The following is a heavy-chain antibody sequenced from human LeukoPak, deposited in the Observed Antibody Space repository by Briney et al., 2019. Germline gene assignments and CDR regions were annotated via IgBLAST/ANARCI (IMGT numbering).Heavy chain of an antibody. V-gene: IGHV3-48*03. Sequence: GGSLRLSCAASGFTFSRYWMTWVRQAPGKGLEWVSYISSSGSTIYYADSVKGRFTISRDNAKDSLYLQMNSLRAEDTAVYYCAELGITMIGGVWGKGTTVTISS. CDR2: ISSSGSTI. J-gene: IGHJ6*04. D-gene: IGHD3-10*02. CDR3: AELGITMIGGV. CDR1: GFTFSRYW.